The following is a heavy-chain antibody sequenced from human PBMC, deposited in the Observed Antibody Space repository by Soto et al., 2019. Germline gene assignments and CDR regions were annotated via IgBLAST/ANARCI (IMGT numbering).Heavy chain of an antibody. V-gene: IGHV1-69*13. CDR2: ISPIFGTA. D-gene: IGHD3-10*01. CDR3: ARDRGVAGIDY. Sequence: SAEVGCKASGYSFKSYVIGWALQAPGQGLEWMGRISPIFGTANYAQKFQGRVTITADESTSTAYMELSSLRSEDTAVYYCARDRGVAGIDYWGQGTLVTVSS. J-gene: IGHJ4*02. CDR1: GYSFKSYV.